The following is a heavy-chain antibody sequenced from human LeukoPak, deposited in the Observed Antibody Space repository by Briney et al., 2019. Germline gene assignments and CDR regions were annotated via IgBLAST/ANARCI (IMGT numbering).Heavy chain of an antibody. CDR3: ARDQEGFVVVPAAEVYYMDV. D-gene: IGHD2-2*01. Sequence: ASVKVSCKASGYIFTSYAMHWVRQAPGQRLEWMGWINAGNGNTKYSQKLQGRVTMTTDTSTSTAYMELRSLRSDDTAVCYCARDQEGFVVVPAAEVYYMDVWGKGTTVTVSS. J-gene: IGHJ6*03. CDR1: GYIFTSYA. V-gene: IGHV1-3*01. CDR2: INAGNGNT.